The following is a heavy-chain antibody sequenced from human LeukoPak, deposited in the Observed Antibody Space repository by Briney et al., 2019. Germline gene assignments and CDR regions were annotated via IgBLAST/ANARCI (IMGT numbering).Heavy chain of an antibody. D-gene: IGHD3-16*02. J-gene: IGHJ5*02. Sequence: GGSLRLSCAASGFTFSSYAMSWVRQAPGKGLEWVSAISGSGGSTYYADSVKGRFTISRDNSKNTLYLQMNSLRAEDTAVYYCAKVPLTFGGVIDWFDPWGQGTLVTVSS. V-gene: IGHV3-23*01. CDR2: ISGSGGST. CDR1: GFTFSSYA. CDR3: AKVPLTFGGVIDWFDP.